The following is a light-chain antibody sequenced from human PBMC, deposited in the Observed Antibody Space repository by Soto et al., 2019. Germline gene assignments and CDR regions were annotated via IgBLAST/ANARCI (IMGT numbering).Light chain of an antibody. CDR2: SAS. CDR1: QGISDD. V-gene: IGKV1-6*01. J-gene: IGKJ1*01. Sequence: AIQITQSPSSLSASVGDRITITCGASQGISDDLTWYQQRPGKAPKLLIFSASSLQSGVPSRFRGSGSGTDFTLTITGLMPEDFATYYCLQDNTSPWTFGQGTKVDIK. CDR3: LQDNTSPWT.